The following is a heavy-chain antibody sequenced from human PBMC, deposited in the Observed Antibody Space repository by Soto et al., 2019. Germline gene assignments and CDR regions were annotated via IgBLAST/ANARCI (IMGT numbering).Heavy chain of an antibody. V-gene: IGHV4-38-2*02. Sequence: SETLSLTFTVSGDSISSGSYWGWIRQPPGEGPEWIASIYHSGTPCYNPSLKSRISISVDTSKHQSSLRLTSVTAADTATNDFARVHVMVVALSTFDYWGPGTLVTVSS. D-gene: IGHD3-10*01. CDR2: IYHSGTP. J-gene: IGHJ4*02. CDR3: ARVHVMVVALSTFDY. CDR1: GDSISSGSY.